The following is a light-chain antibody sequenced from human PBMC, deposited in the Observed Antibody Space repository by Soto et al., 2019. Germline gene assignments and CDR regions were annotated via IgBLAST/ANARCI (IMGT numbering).Light chain of an antibody. J-gene: IGKJ4*01. CDR1: QGISRW. CDR2: AAS. V-gene: IGKV1-12*01. Sequence: DIQMTQSPSSVSASVGDRVTITCRASQGISRWLAWYQQKPGKAPKLLIHAASNLQSGVPSRFSGSGSGTDFTLTISSLQTEDFATYYCQQSNEFPLTFGGGTKVEIK. CDR3: QQSNEFPLT.